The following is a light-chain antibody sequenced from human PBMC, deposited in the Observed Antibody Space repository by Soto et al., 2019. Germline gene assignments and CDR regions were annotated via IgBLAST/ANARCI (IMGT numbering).Light chain of an antibody. Sequence: DIQMTQSPSTLSASVGDRVTITCRASQSIESWLAWYKQKPGKAPKVLIHKASSLESGVPSRFSGSGSGTEFTLTISSLQPDDFATYYCQQYQSYSTFGQGTKVEMK. J-gene: IGKJ1*01. V-gene: IGKV1-5*03. CDR3: QQYQSYST. CDR2: KAS. CDR1: QSIESW.